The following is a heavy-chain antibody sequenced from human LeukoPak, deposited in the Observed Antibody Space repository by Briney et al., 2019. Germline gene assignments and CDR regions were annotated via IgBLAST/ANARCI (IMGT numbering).Heavy chain of an antibody. Sequence: PSETLSLTCAVYGGSFSGYYWSWIRQPPGKGLEWIGEINHSGSTNYNPSLKSRVTISVDTSKNQFSLKLSSVTAADTAMYYCTTLYCGGDCYSGNNWFDPWGQGTLVTVSS. CDR2: INHSGST. CDR1: GGSFSGYY. V-gene: IGHV4-34*01. D-gene: IGHD2-21*02. J-gene: IGHJ5*02. CDR3: TTLYCGGDCYSGNNWFDP.